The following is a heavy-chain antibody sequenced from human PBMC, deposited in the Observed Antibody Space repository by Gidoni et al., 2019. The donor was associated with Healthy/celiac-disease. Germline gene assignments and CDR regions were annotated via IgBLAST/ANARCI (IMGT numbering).Heavy chain of an antibody. CDR2: IYPGDSDT. J-gene: IGHJ4*02. V-gene: IGHV5-51*01. CDR1: GYSFTSYW. CDR3: ARAHYYDSSGYWFDY. D-gene: IGHD3-22*01. Sequence: GYSFTSYWIGWVRQMPGKGLEWMGIIYPGDSDTRYSPSFQGQVTISADKSISTAYLQWSSLKASDTAMYYCARAHYYDSSGYWFDYWGQGTLVTVSS.